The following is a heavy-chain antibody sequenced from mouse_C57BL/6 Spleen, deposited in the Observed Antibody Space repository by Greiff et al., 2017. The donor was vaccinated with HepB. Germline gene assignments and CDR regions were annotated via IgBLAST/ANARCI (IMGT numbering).Heavy chain of an antibody. CDR2: ISDGGSYT. V-gene: IGHV5-4*01. Sequence: EVQLVESGGGLVKPGGSLKLSCAASGFTFSSYAMSWVRQTPEKRLEWVATISDGGSYTNYPDNVKGRFTISRDNAKNNLYLQMSHLKSEDTAMYYCARRYYGSSYYFDYWGQGTTLTVSS. CDR1: GFTFSSYA. CDR3: ARRYYGSSYYFDY. J-gene: IGHJ2*01. D-gene: IGHD1-1*01.